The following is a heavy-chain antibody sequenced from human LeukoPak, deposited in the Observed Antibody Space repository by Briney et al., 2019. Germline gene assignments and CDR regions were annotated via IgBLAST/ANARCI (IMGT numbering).Heavy chain of an antibody. D-gene: IGHD4-17*01. Sequence: PGGSLRLSCAASGFIFSRYGMHWVRQAPGKGLEWVVGIWYDGSNKYYADSVKGRFTISRDNSKNTLYLQMNSLRAEDTAVYYCARADYGSDYWGQGTLVTVSS. CDR2: IWYDGSNK. CDR1: GFIFSRYG. V-gene: IGHV3-33*01. J-gene: IGHJ4*02. CDR3: ARADYGSDY.